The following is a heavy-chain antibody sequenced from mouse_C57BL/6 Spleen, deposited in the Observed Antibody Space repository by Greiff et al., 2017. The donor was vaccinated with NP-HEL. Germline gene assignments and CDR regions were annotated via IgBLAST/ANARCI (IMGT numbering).Heavy chain of an antibody. CDR1: GFSLTSYG. J-gene: IGHJ2*01. CDR2: IWSGGST. Sequence: VQVVESGPGLVQPSQSLSITCTVSGFSLTSYGVHWVRQSPGKGLEWLGVIWSGGSTDYNAAFISRLSLSKDNSKSPVFLRMTSVEADDSAMNYCGREDLDCWGQGSTLTVSS. V-gene: IGHV2-2*01. CDR3: GREDLDC.